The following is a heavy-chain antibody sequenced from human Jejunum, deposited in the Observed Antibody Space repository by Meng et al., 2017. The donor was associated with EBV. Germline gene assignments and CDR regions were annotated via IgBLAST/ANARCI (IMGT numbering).Heavy chain of an antibody. Sequence: QVALQCPAQGLVKPAGTLSLTCAVSGDSIDSRNWWSWVRQSPERGLEWIGEIYYSGSTNYNPSLKSRVTILVDRSENHFSLHLSSVTAADTAVYYCVRGGDYCLVYWGQGTLVTVSS. V-gene: IGHV4-4*02. CDR3: VRGGDYCLVY. CDR2: IYYSGST. D-gene: IGHD2-21*02. CDR1: GDSIDSRNW. J-gene: IGHJ4*02.